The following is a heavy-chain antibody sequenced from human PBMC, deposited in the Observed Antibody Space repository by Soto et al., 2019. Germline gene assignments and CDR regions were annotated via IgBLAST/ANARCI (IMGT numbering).Heavy chain of an antibody. CDR1: GYAFISHG. CDR2: INPYNGNT. V-gene: IGHV1-18*01. Sequence: QVHMEQSGAEVRRPGASLNVSCKASGYAFISHGVSWVRQAPGQGLEWMGWINPYNGNTKYAQKFQGRVTLTTDKTTSTAYMELRSLRADDTALYYCARSPRISRAGDVWGKGTAVVVSS. CDR3: ARSPRISRAGDV. J-gene: IGHJ6*04.